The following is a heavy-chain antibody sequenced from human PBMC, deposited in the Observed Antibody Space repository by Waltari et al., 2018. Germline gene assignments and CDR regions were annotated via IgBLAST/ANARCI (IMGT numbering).Heavy chain of an antibody. D-gene: IGHD6-13*01. CDR1: GRPISRGRYY. V-gene: IGHV4-61*02. CDR2: IYTSGST. CDR3: ARDQSIAAAGTWYFDY. J-gene: IGHJ4*02. Sequence: QVQLQESGPGLVKPSQTLSLTCTLSGRPISRGRYYLSWSRQPAGKGLGWVGRIYTSGSTNNNHSRKSRVTREVDTSKNQFCLKLSSVTAADTAVYDGARDQSIAAAGTWYFDYWGQGTLVTVSS.